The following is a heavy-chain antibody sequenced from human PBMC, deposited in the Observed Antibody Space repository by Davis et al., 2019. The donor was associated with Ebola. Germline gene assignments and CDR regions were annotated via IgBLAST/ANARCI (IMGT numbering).Heavy chain of an antibody. CDR2: IRSKANSYAT. V-gene: IGHV3-73*01. Sequence: GESLKISCAASGFTFSGSAMHWVRQASGKGLEWVGRIRSKANSYATAYAASVKGRFTISRDDSKNTAYLQMNSLRAEDTAVYYCAKPDYDYIWGSYRYYYYYYGMDVWGQGTTVTVSS. CDR3: AKPDYDYIWGSYRYYYYYYGMDV. D-gene: IGHD3-16*02. CDR1: GFTFSGSA. J-gene: IGHJ6*02.